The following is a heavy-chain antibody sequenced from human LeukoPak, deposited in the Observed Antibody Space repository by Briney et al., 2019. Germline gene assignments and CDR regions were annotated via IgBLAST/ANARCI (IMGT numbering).Heavy chain of an antibody. J-gene: IGHJ5*02. V-gene: IGHV4-61*05. CDR2: IYYSGST. CDR1: GGSISSSSYY. CDR3: ARGPAMGGFDP. Sequence: SETLSLTCTVSGGSISSSSYYWSWIRQPPGKGLEWIGYIYYSGSTNYNPSLKSRVTISVDTSKNQFSLKLSSVTAADTAVYYCARGPAMGGFDPWGQGTLVTVSS. D-gene: IGHD5-18*01.